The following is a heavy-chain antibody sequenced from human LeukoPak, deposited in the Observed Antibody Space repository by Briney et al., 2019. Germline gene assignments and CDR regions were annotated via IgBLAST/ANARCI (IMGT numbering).Heavy chain of an antibody. D-gene: IGHD1-26*01. CDR1: GYTFTSYG. CDR3: AREPRYSGSYSFYYYYGMDV. Sequence: ASVKVSCKASGYTFTSYGISWVRQAPGQGLEWMGWISAYNGNTNYAQKLQGRVTMTIDTSTSTAYMELRSLRSDDTAVYYCAREPRYSGSYSFYYYYGMDVWGQGTTVTVSS. J-gene: IGHJ6*02. V-gene: IGHV1-18*01. CDR2: ISAYNGNT.